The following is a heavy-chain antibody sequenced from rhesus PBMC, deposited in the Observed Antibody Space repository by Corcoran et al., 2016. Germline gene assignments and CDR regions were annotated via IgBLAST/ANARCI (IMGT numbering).Heavy chain of an antibody. Sequence: QVQLQESGPGLVKPSETLSLTCAVSGGSISSNYWSWIRQPPGKGLELIGYIYGRSGGTVYNPSLKSRVTISTDTSQNQFSLKLSSVTAADTAVYYCARVGYSYSFFDYWGQGVLVTVSS. J-gene: IGHJ4*01. D-gene: IGHD5-12*01. V-gene: IGHV4-160*01. CDR1: GGSISSNY. CDR3: ARVGYSYSFFDY. CDR2: IYGRSGGT.